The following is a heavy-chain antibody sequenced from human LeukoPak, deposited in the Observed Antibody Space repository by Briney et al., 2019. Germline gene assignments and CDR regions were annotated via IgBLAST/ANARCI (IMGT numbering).Heavy chain of an antibody. V-gene: IGHV1-69*13. CDR2: IIPIFGTA. CDR1: GGTFSSYA. J-gene: IGHJ6*02. D-gene: IGHD4-23*01. CDR3: ARVRWPWDYYYGMDV. Sequence: SVEVSCKASGGTFSSYAISWVRQAPGQGLEWMGGIIPIFGTANYAQKFQGRVTITADESTSTAYMELSSLRSEDTAVYYCARVRWPWDYYYGMDVWGQGTTVTVSS.